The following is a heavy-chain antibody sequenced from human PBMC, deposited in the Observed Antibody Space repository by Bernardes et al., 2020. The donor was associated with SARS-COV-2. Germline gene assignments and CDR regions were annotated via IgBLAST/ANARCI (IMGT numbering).Heavy chain of an antibody. D-gene: IGHD6-25*01. J-gene: IGHJ4*02. V-gene: IGHV3-21*01. CDR1: GFALSGSR. Sequence: GSLRLSCAASGFALSGSRMDWVRQAPGKGLEWIASIDPTSTYMYYADSVKGRFTISRDNAKTSLDLQMNRLRAEDTAVYYCARGLAAATDLDFWGQGTLVTVSS. CDR2: IDPTSTYM. CDR3: ARGLAAATDLDF.